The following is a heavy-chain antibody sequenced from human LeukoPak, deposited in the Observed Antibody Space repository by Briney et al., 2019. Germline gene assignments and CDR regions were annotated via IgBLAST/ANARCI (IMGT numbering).Heavy chain of an antibody. J-gene: IGHJ4*02. CDR1: GGSISSYY. CDR3: ARHVRAGSLDY. D-gene: IGHD6-19*01. V-gene: IGHV4-59*08. Sequence: SETLSLTCTVSGGSISSYYWSWIRRPPGKGLEWIGYIYYSGSTNYNPSLKSRVTISVDTSKNQFSLKLSSVTAADTAVYYCARHVRAGSLDYWGQGTLVTVSS. CDR2: IYYSGST.